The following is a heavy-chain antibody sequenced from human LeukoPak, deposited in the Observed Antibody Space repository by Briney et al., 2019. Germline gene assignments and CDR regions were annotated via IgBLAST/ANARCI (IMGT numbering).Heavy chain of an antibody. CDR2: ISSSSIYI. D-gene: IGHD6-13*01. V-gene: IGHV3-21*01. CDR1: GFSFSSYS. CDR3: VKVRSGAAAVGGD. J-gene: IGHJ4*02. Sequence: SGGSLRLSCAASGFSFSSYSMHWVRQAPGKGLEWVSSISSSSIYIFYSNSVKGRFTISRDNAKNSLYLQVNSLRADDTAVYYCVKVRSGAAAVGGDWGRGTLVTVSS.